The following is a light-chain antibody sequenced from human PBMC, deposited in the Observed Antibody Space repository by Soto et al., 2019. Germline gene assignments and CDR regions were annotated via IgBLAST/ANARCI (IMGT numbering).Light chain of an antibody. J-gene: IGLJ3*02. CDR3: SSYASSSLWV. CDR2: EVS. CDR1: SSDVGGYNY. Sequence: QSALTQPASVSGSPGQSITISCVGTSSDVGGYNYVSWYQQHPGKAPKLMIYEVSNRPSGVSDRFSGSKSGHTASLTISGLHAEDEADYYCSSYASSSLWVFGGGTKLTVL. V-gene: IGLV2-14*01.